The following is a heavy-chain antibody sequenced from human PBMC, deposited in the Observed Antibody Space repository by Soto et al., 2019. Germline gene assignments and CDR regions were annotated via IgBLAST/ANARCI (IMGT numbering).Heavy chain of an antibody. J-gene: IGHJ3*02. CDR3: ATDLSSGWLRLDAFDI. CDR2: FGPEDGET. Sequence: ASVKVSCKVSGYTLTELSMHWVRQAPGKGLEWMGGFGPEDGETIYAQKFQGRVTMTEDTSTDTAYMELSSLRSEDTAVYYCATDLSSGWLRLDAFDIWGQGTMVTVSS. V-gene: IGHV1-24*01. CDR1: GYTLTELS. D-gene: IGHD6-19*01.